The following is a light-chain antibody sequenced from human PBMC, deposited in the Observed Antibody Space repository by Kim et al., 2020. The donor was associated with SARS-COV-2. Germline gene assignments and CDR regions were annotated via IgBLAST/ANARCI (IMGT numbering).Light chain of an antibody. CDR3: NPRDSSGNSVV. Sequence: ALGGTVRITCQGDSLRNYYASWYQQKPGRAPELVIYGKNNRPSGIPDRFSGSSSGNTASLTITGAQAEDEADYFCNPRDSSGNSVVFGGGTQLTVL. CDR2: GKN. CDR1: SLRNYY. J-gene: IGLJ2*01. V-gene: IGLV3-19*01.